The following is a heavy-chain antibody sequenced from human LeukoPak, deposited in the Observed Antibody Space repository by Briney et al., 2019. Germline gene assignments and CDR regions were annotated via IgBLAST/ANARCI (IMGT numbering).Heavy chain of an antibody. CDR2: FDPEDGET. V-gene: IGHV1-24*01. D-gene: IGHD3-22*01. J-gene: IGHJ3*02. CDR3: ATGYDSSGWDAFDI. Sequence: GASVKVSCKVSGYTLTELSMHRVRQAPGKGLEWMGGFDPEDGETIYAQKFQGRVTMTEDTSTDTAYMELSSLRSEDTAVYYCATGYDSSGWDAFDIWGQGTMVTVSS. CDR1: GYTLTELS.